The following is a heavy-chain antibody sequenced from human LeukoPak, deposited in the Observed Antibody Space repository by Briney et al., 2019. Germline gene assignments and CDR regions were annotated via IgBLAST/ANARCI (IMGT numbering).Heavy chain of an antibody. CDR1: GYSFTNFG. V-gene: IGHV1-18*01. CDR3: ARGSSGTEGFDP. CDR2: IYNGNT. J-gene: IGHJ5*02. D-gene: IGHD6-19*01. Sequence: ASVKVSCKASGYSFTNFGINWVRQAPGRGLEWVGWIYNGNTKYTQSLQGRVTMSTDTSTSTAYMELRSLISDDTAVYYCARGSSGTEGFDPWGQGTLVTVPS.